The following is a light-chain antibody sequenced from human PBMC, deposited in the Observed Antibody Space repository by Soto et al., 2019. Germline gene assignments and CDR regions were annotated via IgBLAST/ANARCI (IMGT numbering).Light chain of an antibody. CDR3: MQGTHWPPYT. V-gene: IGKV2-30*01. J-gene: IGKJ2*01. CDR1: QSLVYSDGNTY. Sequence: DVVMTQSPLSLPVTLGQPASISCRSSQSLVYSDGNTYLNWFQQRPGQSPRRLIYKVSNRDSGVPDRFRGRGSGTDFTLKISRVEVEDVGVYYCMQGTHWPPYTFGQGTKLEIK. CDR2: KVS.